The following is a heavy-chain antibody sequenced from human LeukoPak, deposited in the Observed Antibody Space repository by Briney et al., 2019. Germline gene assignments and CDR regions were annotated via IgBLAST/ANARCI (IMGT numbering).Heavy chain of an antibody. CDR2: IKQDGSEK. V-gene: IGHV3-7*01. CDR3: ARDQTGNIDY. J-gene: IGHJ4*02. CDR1: GFTLSTYW. Sequence: GGSLRLSCAASGFTLSTYWMSWVRQAPGKGLEWVANIKQDGSEKYYVDSVKGRFTISRDNAKNSLYLQMNSLRAEDTAVYFCARDQTGNIDYWGQGTLVTVSS.